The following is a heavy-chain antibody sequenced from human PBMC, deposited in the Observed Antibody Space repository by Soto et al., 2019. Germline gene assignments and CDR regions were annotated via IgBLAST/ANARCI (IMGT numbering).Heavy chain of an antibody. CDR1: GFTFSNAW. CDR3: TTAPDIVVVVAATNAFDI. V-gene: IGHV3-15*01. CDR2: IKSKTDGGTT. J-gene: IGHJ3*02. D-gene: IGHD2-15*01. Sequence: GGSLRLSCAASGFTFSNAWMSWVRQAPGKGLEWVGRIKSKTDGGTTDYAAPVKGRFTISRDDSKNTLYLQMNSLKTEDTAVYYCTTAPDIVVVVAATNAFDIWGQGTMVTVSS.